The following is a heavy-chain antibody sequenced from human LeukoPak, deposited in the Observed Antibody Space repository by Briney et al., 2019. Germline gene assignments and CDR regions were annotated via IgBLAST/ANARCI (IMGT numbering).Heavy chain of an antibody. CDR1: GFTFSSYE. CDR3: ARAPSSGYYYIN. CDR2: ISSSSRTI. V-gene: IGHV3-48*03. D-gene: IGHD3-22*01. Sequence: GGSLRLSCAASGFTFSSYEMNWVRQALGKGLEWVSHISSSSRTIFYADSVKGRFTISRDNAKNSLYLQMSSLRDEDTAVYYCARAPSSGYYYINWGQGTLVTVSS. J-gene: IGHJ4*02.